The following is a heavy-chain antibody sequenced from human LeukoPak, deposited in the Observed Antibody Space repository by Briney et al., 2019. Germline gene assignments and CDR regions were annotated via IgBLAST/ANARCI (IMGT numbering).Heavy chain of an antibody. V-gene: IGHV3-7*01. J-gene: IGHJ4*02. Sequence: GGSLRLSCAASGFTFSSYWMNWVRQAPGKGLEWVANIKQDGSEKYYVDSVKGRFTISRDNAKNSLYLQMNSLRAEDTAVYYCARDSFGRAATGIAMDYWGQGTLVTVSS. CDR3: ARDSFGRAATGIAMDY. D-gene: IGHD6-13*01. CDR1: GFTFSSYW. CDR2: IKQDGSEK.